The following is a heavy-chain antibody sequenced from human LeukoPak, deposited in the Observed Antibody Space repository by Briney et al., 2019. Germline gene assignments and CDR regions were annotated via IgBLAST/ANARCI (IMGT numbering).Heavy chain of an antibody. CDR2: IYSGGST. CDR3: ARTKYCSGTSCPGVDP. V-gene: IGHV3-53*04. Sequence: PGGFLRLSCAASGFTVSNNYMSWVRQAPGKGLEWVSVIYSGGSTYYADSVKGRFTISRHNSKNTLYLQMNSLRVEDTAVYYCARTKYCSGTSCPGVDPWGQGTLVTVSS. J-gene: IGHJ5*02. D-gene: IGHD2-15*01. CDR1: GFTVSNNY.